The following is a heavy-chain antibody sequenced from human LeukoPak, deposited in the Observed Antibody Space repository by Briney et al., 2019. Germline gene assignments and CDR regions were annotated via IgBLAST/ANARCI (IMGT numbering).Heavy chain of an antibody. Sequence: PGGSLRLSCAASGFTFSSYSMNWVRQAPGKGLEWVSSISSSSSYIYYADSVKGRFTISRDNAENTLYLQMNSLRAEDTAIYYCAKNGAYSYEDYFDYWGQGTLVTVSS. CDR1: GFTFSSYS. D-gene: IGHD5-18*01. CDR2: ISSSSSYI. J-gene: IGHJ4*02. V-gene: IGHV3-21*04. CDR3: AKNGAYSYEDYFDY.